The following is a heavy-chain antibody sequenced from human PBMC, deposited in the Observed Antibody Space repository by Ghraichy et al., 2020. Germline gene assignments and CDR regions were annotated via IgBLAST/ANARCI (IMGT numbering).Heavy chain of an antibody. CDR3: AKEGWYNFYYSGMDV. D-gene: IGHD6-19*01. CDR2: ISTSSTYI. Sequence: GGSLRLSCAASGFTFSSSDMNWVRQAPGKGLEWVSSISTSSTYIHYADSVKGRFTISRDNAKNSLYLQMNSLRAEDTAVYYCAKEGWYNFYYSGMDVWGQGTTVTVSS. V-gene: IGHV3-21*01. CDR1: GFTFSSSD. J-gene: IGHJ6*02.